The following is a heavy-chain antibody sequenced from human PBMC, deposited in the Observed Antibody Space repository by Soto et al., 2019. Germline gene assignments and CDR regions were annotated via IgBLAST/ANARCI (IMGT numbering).Heavy chain of an antibody. V-gene: IGHV1-18*01. J-gene: IGHJ4*02. CDR1: GYTFTNYG. D-gene: IGHD4-4*01. Sequence: QLQLVQSGAEVKKPGASVKVSCKASGYTFTNYGITWVRHAPGQGLEWMGWISTYNGNINHVQKFQGRVTTTTDTSTSTAYMEVRRLRSDDTAVYYCARKGTTAGSDYWGQGTLVTVSS. CDR3: ARKGTTAGSDY. CDR2: ISTYNGNI.